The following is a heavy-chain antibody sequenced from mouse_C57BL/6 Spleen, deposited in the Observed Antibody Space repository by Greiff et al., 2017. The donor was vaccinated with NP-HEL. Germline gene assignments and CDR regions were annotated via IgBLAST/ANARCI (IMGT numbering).Heavy chain of an antibody. CDR2: IWSGGST. CDR1: GFSLTSYG. Sequence: VQLQQSGPGLVQPSQCLSITCTVSGFSLTSYGVHWVRQSPGKGLEWLGVIWSGGSTDYNAAFISRLSISKDNSKSQVFFKMNSLQADDTAIYYCARNGYYGSSPCWYFDVWGTGTTVTVSS. V-gene: IGHV2-2*01. D-gene: IGHD1-1*01. J-gene: IGHJ1*03. CDR3: ARNGYYGSSPCWYFDV.